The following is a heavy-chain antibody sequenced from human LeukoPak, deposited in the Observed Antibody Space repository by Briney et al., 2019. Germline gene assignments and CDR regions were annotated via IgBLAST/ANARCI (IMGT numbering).Heavy chain of an antibody. D-gene: IGHD1-26*01. CDR1: GYSFTSYW. CDR3: ARQESGELLDDRVEFTY. Sequence: GEFLKISCKGSGYSFTSYWIGWVRQMPGKGLEWMGIIYPGDSDTRYSPSFQGQVTISADKSISTAYLQRSSLKASDTAMYYCARQESGELLDDRVEFTYWGQGTLVTVSS. CDR2: IYPGDSDT. J-gene: IGHJ4*02. V-gene: IGHV5-51*01.